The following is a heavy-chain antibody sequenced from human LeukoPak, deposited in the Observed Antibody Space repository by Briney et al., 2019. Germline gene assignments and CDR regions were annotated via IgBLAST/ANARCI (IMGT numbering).Heavy chain of an antibody. D-gene: IGHD2-2*02. CDR1: GFTFSSYS. J-gene: IGHJ4*02. V-gene: IGHV3-21*01. CDR2: ISSSSSDI. CDR3: ARLSLVPAAIPFFDY. Sequence: GGSLRLSCAPSGFTFSSYSMNWVRQAPGKGVEWVSSISSSSSDIYYAQSAKGRFTISRDNAKNSLYLQINSLRAEDTAVYYCARLSLVPAAIPFFDYWGQGTLVTVSS.